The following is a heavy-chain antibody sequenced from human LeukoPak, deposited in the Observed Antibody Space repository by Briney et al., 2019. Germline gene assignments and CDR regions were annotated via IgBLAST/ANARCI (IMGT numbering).Heavy chain of an antibody. J-gene: IGHJ5*02. CDR2: VYSSGST. Sequence: SETLSLTCTVSGGSINNYYWSWIRQPPGKQLEWIGYVYSSGSTTYNPSLESRVTISVDTSKNQFSLKLSSVTTADTAVYFCARDYSSGYYYGLGWFDPWGQGTLVTVSS. CDR1: GGSINNYY. V-gene: IGHV4-59*01. D-gene: IGHD3-22*01. CDR3: ARDYSSGYYYGLGWFDP.